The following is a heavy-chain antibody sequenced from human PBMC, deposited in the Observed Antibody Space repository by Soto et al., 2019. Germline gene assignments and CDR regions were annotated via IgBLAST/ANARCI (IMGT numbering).Heavy chain of an antibody. D-gene: IGHD3-22*01. CDR1: GGSVSSGNDY. Sequence: PSEPLSLTCTVSGGSVSSGNDYWSWIRQPPGKGLEWIGYIYYSGSTNYHPSLKSRVTIVIDTSKTQFSLKLSSVTAADTAVYYCARGRRYYYDNTGPFYFEHWGQGTLVTVSS. J-gene: IGHJ4*02. CDR3: ARGRRYYYDNTGPFYFEH. V-gene: IGHV4-61*01. CDR2: IYYSGST.